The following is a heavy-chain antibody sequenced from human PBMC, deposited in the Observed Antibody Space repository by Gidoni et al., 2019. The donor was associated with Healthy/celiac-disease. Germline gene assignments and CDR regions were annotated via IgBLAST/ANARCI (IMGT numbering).Heavy chain of an antibody. V-gene: IGHV3-23*01. CDR1: GFPFSRYA. CDR3: AGGGHGDAFDI. J-gene: IGHJ3*02. Sequence: EVQLLESGGGLVQPGGSLRLSGAASGFPFSRYAMSWVRQAPGKGLEWVSAISGSGCSTYYADSVKGRFTISRDNSKNTLYLQMNSLRAEDTAVYYCAGGGHGDAFDIWGQGTMVTVSS. CDR2: ISGSGCST.